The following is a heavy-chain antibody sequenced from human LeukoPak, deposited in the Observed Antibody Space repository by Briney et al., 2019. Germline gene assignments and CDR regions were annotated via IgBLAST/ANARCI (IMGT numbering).Heavy chain of an antibody. Sequence: ASVEVSCKASGYTFTGYYMHWVRQAPGQGLEWMGWINPNSGGTNYAQKFQGRVTMTRDTSISTAYMELSRLRSDDTAVYYCARGHIVVVPAAMGYWGQGTLVTVSS. CDR1: GYTFTGYY. D-gene: IGHD2-2*01. CDR2: INPNSGGT. J-gene: IGHJ4*02. V-gene: IGHV1-2*02. CDR3: ARGHIVVVPAAMGY.